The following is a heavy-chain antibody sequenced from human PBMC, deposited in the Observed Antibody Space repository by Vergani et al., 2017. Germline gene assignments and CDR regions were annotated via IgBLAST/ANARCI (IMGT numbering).Heavy chain of an antibody. D-gene: IGHD6-13*01. CDR1: GGTFSSYA. V-gene: IGHV1-69*18. J-gene: IGHJ6*02. CDR3: ARCSLIRAAAGMDV. CDR2: IIPIFGTA. Sequence: QVQLVQSGAEVKKPGSSVKVSCKASGGTFSSYAISGVRQAPGQGLEWMGRIIPIFGTANDAQKVQGRVTITADESTSTAYMELSSLRSEDTAVYYCARCSLIRAAAGMDVWGQATTVTVSS.